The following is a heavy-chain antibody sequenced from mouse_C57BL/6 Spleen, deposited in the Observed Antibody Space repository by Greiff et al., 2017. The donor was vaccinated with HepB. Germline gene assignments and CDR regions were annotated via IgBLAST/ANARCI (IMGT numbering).Heavy chain of an antibody. D-gene: IGHD1-1*01. CDR1: GYTFTDYE. CDR2: IDPETGST. CDR3: TSGDYYGSSPWFAY. Sequence: QVHVKQSGAELVRPGASVTLSCKASGYTFTDYEMHWVKQTPVHGLEWIGAIDPETGSTAYNQKFKGKAILTADKSSSTAYMELRSLTSEDSAVYYCTSGDYYGSSPWFAYWGQGTLVTVSA. V-gene: IGHV1-15*01. J-gene: IGHJ3*01.